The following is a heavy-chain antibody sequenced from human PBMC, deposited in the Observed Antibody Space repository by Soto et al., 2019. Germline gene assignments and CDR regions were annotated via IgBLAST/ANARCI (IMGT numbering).Heavy chain of an antibody. J-gene: IGHJ6*02. CDR2: IVPIYRTA. Sequence: QVQLVQSGAEVKKPGSSVKVSCKASGGTFSSYRINWVRQAPGQGLEWVGGIVPIYRTADYAQKFQGRVTITADESARTSYMELSSLTSEDTAVYYCATGSFTSTGGRIGYHYNAMDVWGQGTTVTVSS. CDR1: GGTFSSYR. D-gene: IGHD1-1*01. CDR3: ATGSFTSTGGRIGYHYNAMDV. V-gene: IGHV1-69*01.